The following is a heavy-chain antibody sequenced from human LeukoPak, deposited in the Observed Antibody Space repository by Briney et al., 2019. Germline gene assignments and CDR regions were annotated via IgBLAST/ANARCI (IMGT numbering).Heavy chain of an antibody. CDR1: GYTFTSYD. Sequence: ASVKVSCKASGYTFTSYDINWVRQATGQGLEWMGWMNPNSGGTNYAQKFQGRVTMTRDTSTSTAYMELSRLRSDDTAVYYCASIQVTTDYWGQGTLVTVSS. J-gene: IGHJ4*02. V-gene: IGHV1-2*02. CDR2: MNPNSGGT. CDR3: ASIQVTTDY. D-gene: IGHD1-1*01.